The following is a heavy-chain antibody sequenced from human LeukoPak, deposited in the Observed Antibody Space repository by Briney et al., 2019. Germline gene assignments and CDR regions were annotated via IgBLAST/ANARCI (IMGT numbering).Heavy chain of an antibody. D-gene: IGHD3-10*01. Sequence: GGSLRLSCAASGFTFDDYGMSWVRQAPGKGLEWVSGFNWNGDSTGYADSVKGRFTISRDNAKNSLYLQMNSLRAEDTASYYCARTGYYGSGSYSDYWGQGTLVTVSS. J-gene: IGHJ4*02. CDR1: GFTFDDYG. CDR2: FNWNGDST. CDR3: ARTGYYGSGSYSDY. V-gene: IGHV3-20*04.